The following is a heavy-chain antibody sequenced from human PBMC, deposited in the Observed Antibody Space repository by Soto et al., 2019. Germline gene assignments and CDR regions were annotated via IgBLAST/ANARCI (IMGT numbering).Heavy chain of an antibody. Sequence: SETLSLTCAVSGYSLTSGYYCGWIRQPPGKGLEWIGSIYHSGDTYYNPSLKSRVTISVDTSKNHLSLKLTSVTAADTAVYYCARARIVVVSTIVDYWGQGTLVTVSS. J-gene: IGHJ4*02. CDR3: ARARIVVVSTIVDY. CDR2: IYHSGDT. D-gene: IGHD3-22*01. CDR1: GYSLTSGYY. V-gene: IGHV4-38-2*01.